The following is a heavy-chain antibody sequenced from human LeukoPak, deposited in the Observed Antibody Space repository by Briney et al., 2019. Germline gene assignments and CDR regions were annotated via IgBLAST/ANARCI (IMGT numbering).Heavy chain of an antibody. CDR2: IYYSGST. Sequence: PSETLSLTCTVSDDSMSSFYWSWIRQPPGKGLEWIGYIYYSGSTNYNPSLKSRVTISVDTSKNQFSLKLSSVTAADTAVYYCASHARYSYFDPWGQGTLVTVSS. V-gene: IGHV4-59*08. CDR1: DDSMSSFY. J-gene: IGHJ5*02. D-gene: IGHD5-18*01. CDR3: ASHARYSYFDP.